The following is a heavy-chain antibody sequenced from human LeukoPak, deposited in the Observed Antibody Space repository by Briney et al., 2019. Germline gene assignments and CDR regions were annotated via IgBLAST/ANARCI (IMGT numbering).Heavy chain of an antibody. J-gene: IGHJ4*02. CDR3: AKPGRWELLSYFDY. Sequence: PGGSLRLSCAASGFTFSSYSMNWVRQAPGKGLEWVSAISGSGGSTYYADSVKGRFTISRDNSKNTLYLQMNSLRAEDTAVYYCAKPGRWELLSYFDYWGQGTLVTVSS. V-gene: IGHV3-23*01. CDR1: GFTFSSYS. CDR2: ISGSGGST. D-gene: IGHD1-26*01.